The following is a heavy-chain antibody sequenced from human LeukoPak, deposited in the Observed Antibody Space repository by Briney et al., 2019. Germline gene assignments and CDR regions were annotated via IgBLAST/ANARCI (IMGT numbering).Heavy chain of an antibody. CDR2: IIPIFGTA. V-gene: IGHV1-69*13. Sequence: SVTVSCKASGGTFSSYAISWVRPAPGQGLEWMGGIIPIFGTANYAQKFQGRVTITADESTSTAYMELSSLRSEDTAVYYCARMRIAVAGTSDWFDPWGQGTLVTVSS. D-gene: IGHD6-19*01. CDR1: GGTFSSYA. J-gene: IGHJ5*02. CDR3: ARMRIAVAGTSDWFDP.